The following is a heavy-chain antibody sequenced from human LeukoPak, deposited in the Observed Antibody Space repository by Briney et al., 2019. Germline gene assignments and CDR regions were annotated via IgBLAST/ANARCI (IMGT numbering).Heavy chain of an antibody. V-gene: IGHV1-18*01. D-gene: IGHD4-17*01. J-gene: IGHJ6*03. CDR3: ASQTTVTDNYYYMDV. CDR1: GYTFTSYG. CDR2: ISAYNGNT. Sequence: ASVNVSYKPSGYTFTSYGITWVRQAPGHGLEWMGWISAYNGNTNYAQKLQGRVTMTTDTSTNTAYMELRSLRSDDTAVYYCASQTTVTDNYYYMDVWGKGTTVTVSS.